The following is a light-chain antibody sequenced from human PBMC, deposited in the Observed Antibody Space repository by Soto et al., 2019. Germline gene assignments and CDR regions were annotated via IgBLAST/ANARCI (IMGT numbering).Light chain of an antibody. CDR1: QSTSNF. J-gene: IGKJ2*01. CDR2: GAS. CDR3: QQNYRTPYT. Sequence: DIQMTQSPSSLSASVGDRVTITCRASQSTSNFLNWYQQKPGEAPKLLIYGASSLQRGVPSRFSGSGSGADFPLTISSLQPEDFGTYYCQQNYRTPYTFGQGTKLDIK. V-gene: IGKV1-39*01.